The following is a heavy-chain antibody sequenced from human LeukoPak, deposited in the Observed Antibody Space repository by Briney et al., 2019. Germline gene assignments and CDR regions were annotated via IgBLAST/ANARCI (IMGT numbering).Heavy chain of an antibody. Sequence: SETLSLTCSVSGGSIGTYSYYLAWIRQPPGKGLEWIGNLFYSGTTYYNASLESRVTLSVDTSMKQFSLMLGSVTAADTAVYFCARFPNYDVLSDYYAIHHGLDVWGQGTTVTVSS. D-gene: IGHD3-9*01. CDR1: GGSIGTYSYY. V-gene: IGHV4-39*01. CDR2: LFYSGTT. J-gene: IGHJ6*02. CDR3: ARFPNYDVLSDYYAIHHGLDV.